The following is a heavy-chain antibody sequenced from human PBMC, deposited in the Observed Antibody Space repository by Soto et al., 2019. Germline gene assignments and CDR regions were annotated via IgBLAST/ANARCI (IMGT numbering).Heavy chain of an antibody. V-gene: IGHV4-34*01. CDR2: INPGGIT. CDR1: GGSLSGYY. D-gene: IGHD6-13*01. J-gene: IGHJ5*02. CDR3: ARPLTPGIAAAGFDP. Sequence: SETLSLTCAVYGGSLSGYYWTWIRQPPGKGLEWIGEINPGGITNYNPSLKSRVTISVDTSKNQFSLKLSSVTAADTAVYYCARPLTPGIAAAGFDPWGQGTLVTVSS.